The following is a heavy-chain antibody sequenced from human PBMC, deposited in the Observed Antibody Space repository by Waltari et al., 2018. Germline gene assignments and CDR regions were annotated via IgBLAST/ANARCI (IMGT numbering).Heavy chain of an antibody. CDR3: ARRGDTAMVN. V-gene: IGHV4-59*01. Sequence: QVQLQESGPGLVKPSETLSLTCTVSGGSISSYYWSWIRPPPGKGLEWIGYIYYSGSTNYNPSLKSRVTISVDTSKNQFSLKLSSVTAADTAVYYCARRGDTAMVNWGQGTLVTVSS. D-gene: IGHD5-18*01. CDR1: GGSISSYY. CDR2: IYYSGST. J-gene: IGHJ4*02.